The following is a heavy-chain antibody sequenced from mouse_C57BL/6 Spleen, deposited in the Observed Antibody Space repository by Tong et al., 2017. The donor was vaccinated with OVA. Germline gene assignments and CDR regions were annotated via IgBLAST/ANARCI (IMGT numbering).Heavy chain of an antibody. CDR1: GYTFTDYE. D-gene: IGHD1-1*01. CDR2: IDPEAGGT. J-gene: IGHJ3*01. Sequence: VQLQESGAELVRPGASVTLSCKASGYTFTDYEMHWVKQTPVHGLEWIGAIDPEAGGTAYNQKFKGKAILTADKSSSTAYMELRSLTSEDSAVYYCTRRDYGSNYGPFAYWGQGTLVTVSA. V-gene: IGHV1-15*01. CDR3: TRRDYGSNYGPFAY.